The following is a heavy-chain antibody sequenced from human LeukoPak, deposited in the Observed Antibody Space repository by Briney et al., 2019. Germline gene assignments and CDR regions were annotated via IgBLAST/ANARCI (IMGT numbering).Heavy chain of an antibody. Sequence: ASVKVSCKASGYTFTGYYMHWVRQAPGQGLEWMGWINPNSGGTNYAQKFQGRVTMTRDTSISTAYMELSRLRSDDTAVYYCARDARTASYYYGSGTPPGYYWGQGTLVTVSS. CDR1: GYTFTGYY. J-gene: IGHJ4*02. CDR3: ARDARTASYYYGSGTPPGYY. D-gene: IGHD3-10*01. CDR2: INPNSGGT. V-gene: IGHV1-2*02.